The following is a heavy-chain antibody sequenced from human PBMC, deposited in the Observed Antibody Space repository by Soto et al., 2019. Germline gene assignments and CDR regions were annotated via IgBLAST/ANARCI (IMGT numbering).Heavy chain of an antibody. V-gene: IGHV3-15*01. Sequence: EVRLVESGGDLVEPGGSLRLSCAASGFTFNNAWMSWVRQAPGKGLEWVGRIKSRTDGGTADYAAPVKGRFTISRDDSKNTLFLQMNSLKTGDTAMYYCTTNSYNWGQGTMVTVSS. CDR2: IKSRTDGGTA. CDR3: TTNSYN. CDR1: GFTFNNAW. J-gene: IGHJ4*02. D-gene: IGHD1-26*01.